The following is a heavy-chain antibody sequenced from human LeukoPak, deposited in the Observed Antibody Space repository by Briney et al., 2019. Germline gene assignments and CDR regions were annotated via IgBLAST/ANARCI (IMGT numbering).Heavy chain of an antibody. J-gene: IGHJ4*02. CDR1: GFTFSSYA. Sequence: GGSLRLSCAASGFTFSSYAMSWVRQAPGKGLEWVSAISGSGGSTYYADSVKGRFTISRDNSKNTLYLQVNSLRAEDTAVYYCAKNVVTILGVVANYWGKGPLVTVPP. D-gene: IGHD3-3*01. CDR2: ISGSGGST. CDR3: AKNVVTILGVVANY. V-gene: IGHV3-23*01.